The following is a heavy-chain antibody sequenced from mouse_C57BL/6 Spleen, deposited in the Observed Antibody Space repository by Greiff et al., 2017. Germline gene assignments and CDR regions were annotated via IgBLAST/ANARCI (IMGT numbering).Heavy chain of an antibody. J-gene: IGHJ3*01. V-gene: IGHV1-53*01. CDR3: ARGPFAY. CDR1: GYTFTSYW. Sequence: QVQLQQPGTELVKPGASVKMSCKASGYTFTSYWMNWVKQRPGQGLEWIGNINPSNGGTNYNEQFTSKAQLTVDKSSSTPYMQLSDLTSKDSSVYYSARGPFAYWGQGTLVTVSA. CDR2: INPSNGGT.